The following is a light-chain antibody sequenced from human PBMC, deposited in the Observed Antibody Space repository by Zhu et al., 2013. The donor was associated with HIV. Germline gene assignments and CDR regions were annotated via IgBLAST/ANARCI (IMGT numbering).Light chain of an antibody. V-gene: IGKV1-8*01. CDR1: QGISSY. CDR2: AAS. Sequence: AIWMTQSPSLLSASTGDRVTITCRASQGISSYLAWYQQKPGKAPKLLIYAASTLQSGVPSRFSGSGSGTDFTLTISCLQSEDFATYYCQQYYSYPRTFGQGTKLEIK. CDR3: QQYYSYPRT. J-gene: IGKJ2*02.